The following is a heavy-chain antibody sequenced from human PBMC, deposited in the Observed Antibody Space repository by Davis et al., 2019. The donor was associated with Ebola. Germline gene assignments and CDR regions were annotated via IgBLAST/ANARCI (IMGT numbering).Heavy chain of an antibody. CDR3: ARDQDYIVVVPAAPDY. J-gene: IGHJ4*02. D-gene: IGHD2-2*01. CDR2: IWYDGSNK. V-gene: IGHV3-33*01. Sequence: PGGSLRLSCAASGFTFSSYGMHWVRQAPGKGLEWVAVIWYDGSNKYYADSVKGRFTISRDNSKNTLYLQMNSLRAEDTAVYYCARDQDYIVVVPAAPDYWGQGTLVTVSS. CDR1: GFTFSSYG.